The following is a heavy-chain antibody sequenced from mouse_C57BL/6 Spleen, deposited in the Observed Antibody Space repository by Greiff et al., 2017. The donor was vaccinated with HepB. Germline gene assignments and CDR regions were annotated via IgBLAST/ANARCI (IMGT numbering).Heavy chain of an antibody. D-gene: IGHD1-1*01. V-gene: IGHV1-9*01. J-gene: IGHJ2*01. CDR3: AYYGSSHFDY. Sequence: VKLQESGAELMKPGASVKLSCKATGYTFTGYWIEWVKQRPGHGLEWIGEILPGSGSTNYNVKFKGKATFTADTSSNTAYMQLSSLTTEDSAIYYCAYYGSSHFDYWGQGTTLTVSS. CDR2: ILPGSGST. CDR1: GYTFTGYW.